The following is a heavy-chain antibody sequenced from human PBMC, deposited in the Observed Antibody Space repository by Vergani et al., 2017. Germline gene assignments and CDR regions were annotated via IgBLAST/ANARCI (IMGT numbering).Heavy chain of an antibody. CDR3: VRVRDFCSGDCHPGEYYYYMDV. Sequence: EVQLVESGGGLVQPGGSLRLSCGGSGFPLSHYWMTWVRRTPGKGLEWVANINQDGTEKMYVDSVKGRFIISRDNAKKSLYLQMNSLRAEDTAVYYCVRVRDFCSGDCHPGEYYYYMDVWGKGTTVTVSS. CDR2: INQDGTEK. V-gene: IGHV3-7*01. D-gene: IGHD3-3*01. J-gene: IGHJ6*03. CDR1: GFPLSHYW.